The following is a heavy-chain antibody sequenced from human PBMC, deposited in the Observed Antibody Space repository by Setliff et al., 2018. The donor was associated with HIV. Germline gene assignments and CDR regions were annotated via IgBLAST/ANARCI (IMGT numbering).Heavy chain of an antibody. CDR2: ISPHNGDR. CDR1: GYSFTSYW. D-gene: IGHD1-1*01. Sequence: GESLKISCKGSGYSFTSYWIGWVRQMPGKGLEWMGWISPHNGDRKIPQRFRGGVTMTRDTSISTVYMELSGLTSDDTAVYFCARQLSNSLDHWGQGTPVTVSS. J-gene: IGHJ4*02. CDR3: ARQLSNSLDH. V-gene: IGHV1-2*02.